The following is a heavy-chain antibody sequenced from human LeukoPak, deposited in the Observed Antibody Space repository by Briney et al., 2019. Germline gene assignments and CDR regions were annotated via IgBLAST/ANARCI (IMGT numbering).Heavy chain of an antibody. CDR1: GGSISSYY. V-gene: IGHV4-4*07. D-gene: IGHD1-26*01. CDR2: IYTSGST. Sequence: SETLSLTCTVYGGSISSYYWSWIRQSAGKGLEWIGRIYTSGSTDYNPSLKSRVTMSVDTSKNQFSLKLSSVTAADTAMYYCARNGGSGTYYDGTFDYWGQGTLVTVSS. CDR3: ARNGGSGTYYDGTFDY. J-gene: IGHJ4*02.